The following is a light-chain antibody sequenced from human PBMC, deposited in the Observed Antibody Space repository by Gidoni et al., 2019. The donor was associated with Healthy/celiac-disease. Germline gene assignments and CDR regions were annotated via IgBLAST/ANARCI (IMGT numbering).Light chain of an antibody. CDR3: CSYAGSYIHVV. CDR2: DVS. J-gene: IGLJ2*01. Sequence: QSALTQPRSVSRSPGQSVTISCTGTSSDVGGYNYVSWYQQQPVKAPKLMIYDVSKRPSGVPDRFSGAKSGNTASLTISGLQAEDEADYYCCSYAGSYIHVVFGGGTKLTVL. V-gene: IGLV2-11*01. CDR1: SSDVGGYNY.